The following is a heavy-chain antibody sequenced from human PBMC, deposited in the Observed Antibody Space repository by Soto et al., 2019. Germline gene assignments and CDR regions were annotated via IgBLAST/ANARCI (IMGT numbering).Heavy chain of an antibody. CDR3: ARGEPWFGELLLGLRRWFDP. J-gene: IGHJ5*02. CDR2: INHSGST. Sequence: SETLSLTCAVYGGSFIGYYWIWIRHSPFKWLEWIVEINHSGSTNYNPSLKSRVTISVDTSKNQFSLKLSSVTAADTAVYYCARGEPWFGELLLGLRRWFDPWGQGTLVTVSS. D-gene: IGHD3-10*01. V-gene: IGHV4-34*01. CDR1: GGSFIGYY.